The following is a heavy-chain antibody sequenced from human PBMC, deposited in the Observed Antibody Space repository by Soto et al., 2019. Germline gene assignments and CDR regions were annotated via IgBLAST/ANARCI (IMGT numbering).Heavy chain of an antibody. CDR3: AKDLGGGTYSTGRYFDL. CDR1: GFTFSSYA. V-gene: IGHV3-23*01. D-gene: IGHD1-26*01. J-gene: IGHJ2*01. Sequence: EVQLLESGGGLVQPGGSLRLSCAASGFTFSSYAMSWVRQAPGKGLEWVSAISGSGGFTYYADSVKGRLTISRDNSKNTLYLQVNSLRAEDTALYYCAKDLGGGTYSTGRYFDLWGRGTLVTVSS. CDR2: ISGSGGFT.